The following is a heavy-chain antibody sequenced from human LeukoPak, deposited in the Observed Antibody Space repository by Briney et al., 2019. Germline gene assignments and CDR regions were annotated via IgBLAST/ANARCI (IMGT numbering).Heavy chain of an antibody. CDR2: IIPIFGTA. V-gene: IGHV1-69*13. CDR1: GGTFSRYA. J-gene: IGHJ5*02. Sequence: EASVKVSCKASGGTFSRYAICWVRQAPGHGLEWMGGIIPIFGTANYAQKFQGRVTLTADESTSTAYMELSSMRSEDTAVYYCARDLCSNYGESWFDPWGQGTLVTVSS. CDR3: ARDLCSNYGESWFDP. D-gene: IGHD4-11*01.